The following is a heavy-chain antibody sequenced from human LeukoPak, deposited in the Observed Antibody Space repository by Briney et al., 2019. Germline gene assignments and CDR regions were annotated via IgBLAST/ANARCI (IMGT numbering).Heavy chain of an antibody. CDR2: IYPGDSDT. D-gene: IGHD2-2*01. Sequence: GESLKISCKGSGYSFTSYWIGLVRQMPGKGLEWMGIIYPGDSDTRYSPSFQGQVTISADKSISTAYLQWSSLKASDTAMYYCASHKGSHVVVPAAPPDYWGQGTLVTVSS. CDR3: ASHKGSHVVVPAAPPDY. V-gene: IGHV5-51*01. CDR1: GYSFTSYW. J-gene: IGHJ4*02.